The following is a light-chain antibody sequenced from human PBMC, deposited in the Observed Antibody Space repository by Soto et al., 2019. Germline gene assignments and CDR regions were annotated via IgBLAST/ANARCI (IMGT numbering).Light chain of an antibody. Sequence: DIVMTQSPLSLPVTPGEPASISCRSSQSLLFSNGNYYLHWYLQKPGQSQQLLIYLGSNRASGVPDRFSGSGSGTDFTLNISRVEAEDVGVYYCMQSLQSPFTFGGGTKVEIK. V-gene: IGKV2-28*01. J-gene: IGKJ4*01. CDR1: QSLLFSNGNYY. CDR2: LGS. CDR3: MQSLQSPFT.